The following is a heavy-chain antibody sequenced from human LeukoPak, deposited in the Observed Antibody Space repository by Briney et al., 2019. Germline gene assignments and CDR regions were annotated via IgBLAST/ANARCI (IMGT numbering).Heavy chain of an antibody. CDR3: ASSRSIRRWLDP. D-gene: IGHD3-10*01. CDR2: INPSGGST. CDR1: GYTFTSYF. V-gene: IGHV1-46*01. Sequence: ASVKVSCKASGYTFTSYFMHWVRQAPGQGLEWMGIINPSGGSTSYAQKFQGRVTMTRDTSTSTVYMELSSLRSEDTAVYYCASSRSIRRWLDPWGQGTLVTVSS. J-gene: IGHJ5*02.